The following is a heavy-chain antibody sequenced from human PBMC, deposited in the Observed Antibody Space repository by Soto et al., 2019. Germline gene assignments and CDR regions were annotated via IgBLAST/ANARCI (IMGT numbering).Heavy chain of an antibody. CDR1: GGTISSYA. CDR2: IIPIFGTA. Sequence: GASVKVSCKASGGTISSYAISWVRQAPGQGLEWMGGIIPIFGTANYAQKFQGRVTITADESTSTAYMELSSLRSEDTAVYYCARSSKGLWFGEPPYYYYGMDVWGQGTTVTVSS. D-gene: IGHD3-10*01. J-gene: IGHJ6*02. V-gene: IGHV1-69*13. CDR3: ARSSKGLWFGEPPYYYYGMDV.